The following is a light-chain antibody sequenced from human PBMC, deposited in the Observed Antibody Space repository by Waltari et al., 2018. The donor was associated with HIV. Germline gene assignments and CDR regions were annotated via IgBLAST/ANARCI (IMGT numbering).Light chain of an antibody. CDR3: AAWDDSLNGQGV. CDR2: GNN. J-gene: IGLJ1*01. CDR1: NSNIGSNT. Sequence: QSVLTQPPSASGTPGQRVTISCSGSNSNIGSNTVNWYQQVPGMAPKLVIYGNNQRPPGVSDRFSGSKSGTSASLAISGLQSEDEADYYCAAWDDSLNGQGVFGTGTRVTVL. V-gene: IGLV1-44*01.